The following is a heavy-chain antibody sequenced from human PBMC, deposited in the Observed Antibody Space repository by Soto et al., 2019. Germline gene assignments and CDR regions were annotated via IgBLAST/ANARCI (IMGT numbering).Heavy chain of an antibody. Sequence: EVNLVESGGGLVKPGGSLRLSCTASGLIFRDAWMSWVRQAPGKGLEWVGRIKSGGPTDYAAPVKGRFTISRDDSRNTVYLQMDSLNTDDTAVYFCTWSGTNWFASWGQGTLVTVSS. D-gene: IGHD3-3*01. J-gene: IGHJ5*01. CDR3: TWSGTNWFAS. CDR2: IKSGGPT. V-gene: IGHV3-15*01. CDR1: GLIFRDAW.